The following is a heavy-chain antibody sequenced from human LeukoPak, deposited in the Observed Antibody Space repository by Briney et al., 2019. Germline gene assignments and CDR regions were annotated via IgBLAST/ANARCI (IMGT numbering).Heavy chain of an antibody. D-gene: IGHD4-23*01. CDR2: ISSSSSYI. CDR3: AREIPTTVVRYFDY. J-gene: IGHJ4*02. V-gene: IGHV3-21*01. CDR1: GFTFSSYS. Sequence: GSLRLSCAASGFTFSSYSMNWVRQAPGKGLEWVSSISSSSSYIYYADSVKGRFTISRDNAKNSLYLQMNSLRAEDTAVYYCAREIPTTVVRYFDYWGQGTLVTVSS.